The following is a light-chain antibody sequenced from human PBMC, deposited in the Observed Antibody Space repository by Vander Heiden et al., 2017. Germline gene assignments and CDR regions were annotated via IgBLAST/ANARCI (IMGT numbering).Light chain of an antibody. CDR3: QQDDSTPGT. CDR1: QSVLYSSNNKNY. J-gene: IGKJ5*01. V-gene: IGKV4-1*01. Sequence: DIVMTQSPDSLAVSLGERATINCKSSQSVLYSSNNKNYLAWYQQKPGQPPKLLIYWASTRESGVPDRFSGSGSGTDFTLTISSLQAEDVAVYYCQQDDSTPGTFGQGTLLEIK. CDR2: WAS.